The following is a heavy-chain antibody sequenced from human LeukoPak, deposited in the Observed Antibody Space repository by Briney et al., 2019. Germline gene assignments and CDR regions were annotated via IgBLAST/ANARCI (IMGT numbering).Heavy chain of an antibody. CDR1: GFSFSNHG. Sequence: GGSLRLSCAASGFSFSNHGMHWVRQAPGKGLEWVGRIKSKNVGGTTDYAAPVKGRFTISRDDSKNTVYLQMNSLKIEDTAVYYCTSHAAFDPWGQGTLVTVSS. CDR3: TSHAAFDP. V-gene: IGHV3-15*01. J-gene: IGHJ5*02. CDR2: IKSKNVGGTT.